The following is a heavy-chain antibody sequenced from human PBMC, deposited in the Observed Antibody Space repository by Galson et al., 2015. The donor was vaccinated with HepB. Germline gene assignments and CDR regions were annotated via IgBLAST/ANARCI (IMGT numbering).Heavy chain of an antibody. V-gene: IGHV3-53*04. CDR2: IYSGGST. D-gene: IGHD3-10*01. J-gene: IGHJ6*02. Sequence: SLRLSCAASGFTVSSNYMSWVRQAPGKGLEWVSVIYSGGSTYYADSVKGRFTISRHNSKNTLYLQMNSLRAEDTAVYYCARDCGSGSYGAYYYGMDVWGQGTTVTVSS. CDR1: GFTVSSNY. CDR3: ARDCGSGSYGAYYYGMDV.